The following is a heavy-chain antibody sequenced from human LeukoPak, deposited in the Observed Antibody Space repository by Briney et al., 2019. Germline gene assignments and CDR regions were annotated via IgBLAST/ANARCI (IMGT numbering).Heavy chain of an antibody. D-gene: IGHD1-26*01. CDR1: GYSISSGYY. V-gene: IGHV4-38-2*02. CDR2: IYHSGST. J-gene: IGHJ2*01. CDR3: ARGLSVGATTTSWYFDL. Sequence: SETLSLTCTVSGYSISSGYYWGWIRQPPGKGLEWIGSIYHSGSTYYNPSLKSRVTISVGTSKNQFSLKLSSVTAADTAVYYCARGLSVGATTTSWYFDLWGRGTLVTVSS.